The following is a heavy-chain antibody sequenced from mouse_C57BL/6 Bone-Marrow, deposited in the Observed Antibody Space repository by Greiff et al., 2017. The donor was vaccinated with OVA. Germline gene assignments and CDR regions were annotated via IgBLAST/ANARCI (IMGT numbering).Heavy chain of an antibody. J-gene: IGHJ1*03. CDR2: INPNNGGT. D-gene: IGHD1-1*01. CDR1: GYTFTDYN. CDR3: ARAPYYYGSSPWYFDV. Sequence: EVKLMESGPELVKPGASVKMSCKASGYTFTDYNMHWVKQSHGKSLAWIGYINPNNGGTSYNQKFKGKATLTVNKSSSTAYMELRSLTSEDSAVYYCARAPYYYGSSPWYFDVWGTGTTVTVSS. V-gene: IGHV1-22*01.